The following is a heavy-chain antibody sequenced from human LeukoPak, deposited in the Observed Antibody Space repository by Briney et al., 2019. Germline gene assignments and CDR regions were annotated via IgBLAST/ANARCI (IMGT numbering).Heavy chain of an antibody. CDR2: IWYDGSNK. J-gene: IGHJ5*02. Sequence: GGSLRLSCAASGFTFSSYGVHWVRQAPGKGLEWVAVIWYDGSNKYYADSVKGRFTISRDNSKNTLYLQMNSLRAEDTAVYYCARALPPNWFDPWGQGTLVTVSS. CDR3: ARALPPNWFDP. CDR1: GFTFSSYG. V-gene: IGHV3-33*01.